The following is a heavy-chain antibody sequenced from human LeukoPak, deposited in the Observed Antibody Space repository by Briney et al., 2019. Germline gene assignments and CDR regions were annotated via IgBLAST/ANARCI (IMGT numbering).Heavy chain of an antibody. Sequence: GRSLRLSCAAPGFTFSSYAMHWVRQAPGKGLEWVAVISYDGSNKYYADSVKGRFTISRDNSKNTLYLQMNSLRAEDTAVYYCARDTLYGNYFDYWGQGTLVTVSS. J-gene: IGHJ4*02. CDR1: GFTFSSYA. V-gene: IGHV3-30-3*01. CDR2: ISYDGSNK. CDR3: ARDTLYGNYFDY. D-gene: IGHD3-10*01.